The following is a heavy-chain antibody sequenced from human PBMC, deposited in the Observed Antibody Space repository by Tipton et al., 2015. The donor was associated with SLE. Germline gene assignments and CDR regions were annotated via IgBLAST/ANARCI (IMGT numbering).Heavy chain of an antibody. V-gene: IGHV3-53*01. J-gene: IGHJ4*02. CDR3: ARGGADKWNQRIDY. CDR2: IYSGGFT. CDR1: GFTVSDHA. Sequence: SLRLSCAASGFTVSDHAMTWVRQAPGKGLEWVCVIYSGGFTLYGDAVKGRFAISRDNARNSLYLLLSSLRAEDTALYYCARGGADKWNQRIDYWGQGTPVTVSS. D-gene: IGHD1-20*01.